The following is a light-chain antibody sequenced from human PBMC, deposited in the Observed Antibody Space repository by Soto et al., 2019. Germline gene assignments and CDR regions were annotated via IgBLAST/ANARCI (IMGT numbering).Light chain of an antibody. CDR3: QQYNSYSPLT. Sequence: EIVLTQSLATLSLSPGEIATLSCRASQSVSSYLAWYQQKPGQAPRLLIYDASNRATGIPDRFSGSGSGTDFTLTISRLEPEDFATYYCQQYNSYSPLTFGGGTKVDI. V-gene: IGKV3-11*01. CDR1: QSVSSY. CDR2: DAS. J-gene: IGKJ4*01.